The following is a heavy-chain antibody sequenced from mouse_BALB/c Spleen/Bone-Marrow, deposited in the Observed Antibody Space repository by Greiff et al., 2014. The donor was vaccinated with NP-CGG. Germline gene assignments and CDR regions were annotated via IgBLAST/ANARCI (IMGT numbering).Heavy chain of an antibody. CDR1: GFSLTSYG. CDR3: SRITTATGAMDY. Sequence: QVQLQQSGPGLVAPSQSLSITCTVSGFSLTSYGVHWVRQPPGKGLEWLGVIWADGSTNYNSALMSRLSISKDNSKSQVFLKMNSLQTDDTAMYYCSRITTATGAMDYWGQGTSVIVSS. J-gene: IGHJ4*01. D-gene: IGHD1-2*01. CDR2: IWADGST. V-gene: IGHV2-9*02.